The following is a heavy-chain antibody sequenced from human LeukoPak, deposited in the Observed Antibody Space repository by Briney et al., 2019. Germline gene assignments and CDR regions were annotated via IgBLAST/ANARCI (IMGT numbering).Heavy chain of an antibody. V-gene: IGHV3-33*01. CDR2: IWYDGSNK. CDR3: ARDRSGIAAAGHYFDY. J-gene: IGHJ4*02. D-gene: IGHD6-13*01. CDR1: GFTFSSYG. Sequence: PGGSLRLSCAASGFTFSSYGMHWVRQAPGKGLEWVAVIWYDGSNKYYADSVKGRFTISRDNSKNTLYLQMNSLRAEDTAVYYCARDRSGIAAAGHYFDYWGQGTLVTVSS.